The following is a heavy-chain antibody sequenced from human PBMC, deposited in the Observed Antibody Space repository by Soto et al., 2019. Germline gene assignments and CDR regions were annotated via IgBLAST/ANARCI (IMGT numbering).Heavy chain of an antibody. CDR2: ISAYNGNT. CDR1: GYTFTSYG. V-gene: IGHV1-18*01. J-gene: IGHJ6*02. Sequence: GASVKVSCKASGYTFTSYGISWVRPAPGQGLEWMGWISAYNGNTNYAQKLQGRVTMTTDTSTSTAYMELRSLRSDDTAVYYCARAWRRIAAAGTSGYYYYGMDVWGQGTTVTVSS. D-gene: IGHD6-13*01. CDR3: ARAWRRIAAAGTSGYYYYGMDV.